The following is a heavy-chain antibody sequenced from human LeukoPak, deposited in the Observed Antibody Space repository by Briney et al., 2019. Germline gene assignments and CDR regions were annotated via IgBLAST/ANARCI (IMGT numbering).Heavy chain of an antibody. Sequence: PGRSLRLSCAASGFTFSSYAMHWVRQAPGKGLEWVAVISYDGSNKYYADSVKGRFTISRDNSKNTLYLQMNSLRAEDTAVYYCAKDTHMLFGVAHFDYWGQGTLVTVSS. CDR3: AKDTHMLFGVAHFDY. J-gene: IGHJ4*02. V-gene: IGHV3-30-3*01. D-gene: IGHD3-3*01. CDR2: ISYDGSNK. CDR1: GFTFSSYA.